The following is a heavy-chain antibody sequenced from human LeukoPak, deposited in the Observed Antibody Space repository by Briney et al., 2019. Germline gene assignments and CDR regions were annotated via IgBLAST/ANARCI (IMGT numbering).Heavy chain of an antibody. J-gene: IGHJ4*02. Sequence: SETLSLTCTVSGDSISSYYWSWIRQPPGKRLEWIGYIYTSGGTNYIPSLKGRVTISFDTSKNQFSLKLSSVTAADLAVYYCARLTRLSTSPDRYYLDYWGQGTLVTVSS. D-gene: IGHD6-6*01. V-gene: IGHV4-4*09. CDR1: GDSISSYY. CDR3: ARLTRLSTSPDRYYLDY. CDR2: IYTSGGT.